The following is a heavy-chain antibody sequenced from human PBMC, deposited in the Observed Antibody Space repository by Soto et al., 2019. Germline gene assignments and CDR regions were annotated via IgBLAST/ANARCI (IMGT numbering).Heavy chain of an antibody. J-gene: IGHJ6*02. D-gene: IGHD2-2*01. CDR3: ARSQGSSTSLEIYYYYYYGMDV. Sequence: QVQLVQSGAEVKKPGSSVKVSCKASGGTFSSYAISWVRQAPGQGLEWMGGILPISDTTNYAQKFQGRVTITADEYTSTDYMELSSLRSEDTAVYYCARSQGSSTSLEIYYYYYYGMDVWGQGTTVTVSS. CDR1: GGTFSSYA. CDR2: ILPISDTT. V-gene: IGHV1-69*01.